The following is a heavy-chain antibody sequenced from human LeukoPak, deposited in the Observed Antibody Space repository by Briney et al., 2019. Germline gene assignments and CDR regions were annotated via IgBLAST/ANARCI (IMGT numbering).Heavy chain of an antibody. CDR2: ISDSGST. CDR1: GGSISSYY. CDR3: ARRGGTVVGDTGYLYWYFDN. Sequence: SETLSLTCTVSGGSISSYYWSWVRQFPGKGLEWIGYISDSGSTNYSPSLESRVTISVDTSKNKFFLILSSVTAADTAVYYCARRGGTVVGDTGYLYWYFDNWGRGTLVTVSS. D-gene: IGHD5-12*01. J-gene: IGHJ4*02. V-gene: IGHV4-59*08.